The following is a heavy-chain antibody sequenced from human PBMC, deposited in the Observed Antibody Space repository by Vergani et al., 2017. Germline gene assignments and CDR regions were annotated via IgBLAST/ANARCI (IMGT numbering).Heavy chain of an antibody. D-gene: IGHD5-12*01. J-gene: IGHJ6*02. CDR3: AKANPRNSGYDYLYYYHAMDV. CDR1: GFTFNHYA. V-gene: IGHV3-23*01. CDR2: ISGSGGST. Sequence: EVQLLESGGDLVQPGGSLRLSCAASGFTFNHYAMNWVRQAPGKGLEWVSGISGSGGSTYYAGDVKGRFTISRDSSKNTLYLQMNSLSAGDTAVYYCAKANPRNSGYDYLYYYHAMDVWGQGTTVTVSS.